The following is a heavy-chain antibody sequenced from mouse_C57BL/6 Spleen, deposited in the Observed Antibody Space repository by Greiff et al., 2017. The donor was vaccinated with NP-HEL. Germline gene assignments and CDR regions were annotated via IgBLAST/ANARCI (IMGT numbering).Heavy chain of an antibody. J-gene: IGHJ1*03. V-gene: IGHV1-26*01. CDR3: ARSYYYGSSYSYWYFDV. CDR1: GYTFTDYY. CDR2: INPNNGGT. D-gene: IGHD1-1*01. Sequence: VQLQQSGPELVKPGASVKISCKASGYTFTDYYMNWVKQSHGKSLEWIGDINPNNGGTSYNQKFKGKATLTVDKSSSTAYMELRSLTSEDSAVYYCARSYYYGSSYSYWYFDVWGTGTTVTVSS.